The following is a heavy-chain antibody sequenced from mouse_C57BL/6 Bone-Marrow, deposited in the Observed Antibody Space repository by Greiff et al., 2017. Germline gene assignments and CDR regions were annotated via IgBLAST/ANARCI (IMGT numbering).Heavy chain of an antibody. V-gene: IGHV1-4*01. D-gene: IGHD1-1*01. CDR2: INPSSGYT. CDR1: GYTFTSYT. CDR3: ARSTTVFYWYFDV. Sequence: QVQLQQSGAELARPGASVKMSCKASGYTFTSYTMHWVKQRPGQGLEWIGYINPSSGYTKYNQKFKDKATLTADKSSSTAYMQLSSLTSEYSAVYYCARSTTVFYWYFDVWGTGTTVTVSS. J-gene: IGHJ1*03.